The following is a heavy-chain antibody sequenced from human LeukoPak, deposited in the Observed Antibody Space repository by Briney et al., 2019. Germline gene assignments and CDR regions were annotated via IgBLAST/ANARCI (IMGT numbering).Heavy chain of an antibody. D-gene: IGHD2-2*01. J-gene: IGHJ5*02. CDR3: ARPKYCSSTSCFRGISS. CDR2: INHSGST. Sequence: SETLSLTCAVYGGSFSGYYWSWLRQPPGKGLEWIGEINHSGSTNYNPSLKSRVTISVDTSKNQFSLKLTSVTAADTAVYYCARPKYCSSTSCFRGISSWGQGTLVTVSS. CDR1: GGSFSGYY. V-gene: IGHV4-34*01.